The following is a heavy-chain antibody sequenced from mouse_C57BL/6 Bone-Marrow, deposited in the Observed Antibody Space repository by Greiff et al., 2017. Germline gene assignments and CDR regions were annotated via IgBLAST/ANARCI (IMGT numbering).Heavy chain of an antibody. CDR2: IDPEDGDT. CDR1: GFNIQDYY. CDR3: TTTMIKDGYFDV. Sequence: VQLQQSGAELVRPGASVKLSCTASGFNIQDYYMHWVKQRPEQGLAWIGRIDPEDGDTEYAPKFPGKATMTADPSSNTAYLQLRSLTSEDTAVYYCTTTMIKDGYFDVWGTGTTVTVSS. V-gene: IGHV14-1*01. D-gene: IGHD2-4*01. J-gene: IGHJ1*03.